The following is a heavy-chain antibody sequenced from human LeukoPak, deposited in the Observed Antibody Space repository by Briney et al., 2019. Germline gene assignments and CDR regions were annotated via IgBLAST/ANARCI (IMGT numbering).Heavy chain of an antibody. CDR2: IKSKTDGGTT. J-gene: IGHJ6*03. Sequence: PGGSLRLSCAASGFTFSNAWMSWVRQAPGKGLEWVGRIKSKTDGGTTDYPAPVKGRFTISRDDSKNTLYLQMNSLKTEDTAVYYCTTGELGYCSSTSCYVPMGVYYYYYMDVWGKGTTVTVSS. CDR1: GFTFSNAW. V-gene: IGHV3-15*01. CDR3: TTGELGYCSSTSCYVPMGVYYYYYMDV. D-gene: IGHD2-2*01.